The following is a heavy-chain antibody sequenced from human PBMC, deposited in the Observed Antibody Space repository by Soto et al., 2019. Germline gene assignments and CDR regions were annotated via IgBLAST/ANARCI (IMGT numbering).Heavy chain of an antibody. D-gene: IGHD2-2*02. V-gene: IGHV4-39*01. CDR1: GASVSSTSYY. CDR2: SHSSGSS. CDR3: ARHDDLYTSFDY. J-gene: IGHJ4*02. Sequence: QLQLQESGPGLVKPSETVSLTCAVSGASVSSTSYYWAWIRQPPGRGLEWVGTSHSSGSSYYNPSLQSRVTISLATSKNQFSLRLTSVTAPDTAVYFCARHDDLYTSFDYWGQGTLLSVSS.